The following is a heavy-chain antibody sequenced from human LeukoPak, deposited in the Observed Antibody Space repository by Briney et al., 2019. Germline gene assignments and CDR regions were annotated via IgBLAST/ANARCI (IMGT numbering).Heavy chain of an antibody. Sequence: GGSLRLSCAASGFTFSSYSMNWVRQAPGKGLEWVSSISSSSSYIYYADSVKGRFTISRDNAKNSLYLQMNSLRAEDTAVYYCARDLRDDFWSGYYFWFDPWGQGTLVTVSS. CDR2: ISSSSSYI. J-gene: IGHJ5*02. D-gene: IGHD3-3*01. CDR3: ARDLRDDFWSGYYFWFDP. V-gene: IGHV3-21*01. CDR1: GFTFSSYS.